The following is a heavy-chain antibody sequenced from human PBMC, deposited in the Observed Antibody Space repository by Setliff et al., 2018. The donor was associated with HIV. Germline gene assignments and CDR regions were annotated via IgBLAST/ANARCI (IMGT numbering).Heavy chain of an antibody. J-gene: IGHJ6*02. V-gene: IGHV3-7*01. CDR1: GFTFSSYG. CDR3: ARGYYGSDLQNAMDV. CDR2: IDLYGSEK. Sequence: GGSLRLSCAAFGFTFSSYGMSWVRQAPGKGLEWVANIDLYGSEKNYVDSVEGRFTISRDNAKNTLYLQMDSLRGEDTAVYYCARGYYGSDLQNAMDVWGQGTTVTVSS. D-gene: IGHD3-10*01.